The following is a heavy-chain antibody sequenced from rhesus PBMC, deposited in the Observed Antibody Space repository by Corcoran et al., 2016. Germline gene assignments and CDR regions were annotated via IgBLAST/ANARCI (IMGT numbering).Heavy chain of an antibody. CDR1: RFTLYAYA. Sequence: EVRLVESGGGLVQPGGSLRLSCAASRFTLYAYAISWVRPAPGKGLEWVSRISWNSVTIYYADSVKGRFTISRDNAKHSLFLQMNSRRAEDTAVYYCTRIHGSSSGSGLDSWGQGVVVTVSS. J-gene: IGHJ6*01. CDR2: ISWNSVTI. D-gene: IGHD4-29*01. V-gene: IGHV3-134*01. CDR3: TRIHGSSSGSGLDS.